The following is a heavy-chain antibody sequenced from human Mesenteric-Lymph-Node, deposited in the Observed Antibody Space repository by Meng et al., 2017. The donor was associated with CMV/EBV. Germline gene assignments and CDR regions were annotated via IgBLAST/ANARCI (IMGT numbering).Heavy chain of an antibody. CDR3: AREDCSSTSCYDRTGYWFDP. CDR2: INRDGSEK. D-gene: IGHD2-2*01. Sequence: GESLKISCAASGFTVSSNYMSWVRQAPGKGLEWVANINRDGSEKYLVDSVKGRFTISRDDAKNSLSLQMNSLRVEDTAVYYCAREDCSSTSCYDRTGYWFDPWGQGTLVTVSS. CDR1: GFTVSSNY. J-gene: IGHJ5*02. V-gene: IGHV3-7*01.